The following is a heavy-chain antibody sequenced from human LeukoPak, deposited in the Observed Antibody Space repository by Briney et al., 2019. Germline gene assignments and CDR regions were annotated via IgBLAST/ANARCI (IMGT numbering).Heavy chain of an antibody. J-gene: IGHJ3*02. Sequence: GGSLRLSCAVSGFTFNSYSMNWVRQAPGKGLEWVSYISSGSSTIYYADSVRGRFTISRDNAKNSLYLQMNSLRAEDTAVYYCAREGDYDRDAFDIWGQGTMVTVSS. CDR2: ISSGSSTI. V-gene: IGHV3-48*01. CDR3: AREGDYDRDAFDI. CDR1: GFTFNSYS. D-gene: IGHD4-17*01.